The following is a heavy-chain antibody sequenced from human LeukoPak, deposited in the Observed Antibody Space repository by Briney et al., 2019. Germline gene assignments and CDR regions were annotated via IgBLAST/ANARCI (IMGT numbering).Heavy chain of an antibody. CDR1: GFTFSDYG. D-gene: IGHD2-2*01. CDR2: IRYDGKEE. Sequence: PGGSLRLSCAASGFTFSDYGIHWVRQSPGKGLEWVTFIRYDGKEEYYAESVKGRFSVSKDNFRNTAFLQLNSLRVEDTAVYFCVKDLRGSSSFYSHLDWGQGTLVTVSS. CDR3: VKDLRGSSSFYSHLD. J-gene: IGHJ4*02. V-gene: IGHV3-30*02.